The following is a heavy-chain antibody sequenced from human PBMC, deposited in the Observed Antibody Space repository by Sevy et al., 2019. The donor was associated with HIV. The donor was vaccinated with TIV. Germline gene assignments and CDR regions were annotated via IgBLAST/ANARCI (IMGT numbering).Heavy chain of an antibody. D-gene: IGHD3-10*02. J-gene: IGHJ3*02. V-gene: IGHV6-1*01. CDR3: ARKDVSVGSFDI. Sequence: QSQTLSLTCAISGDSVSSNSAVWNWIRQSPSRGLEWLGRTYYRSKWYNDYTVSVKSRITINTDTSKNHFSLQLNSVTPEDTSMYYCARKDVSVGSFDIWGQGTMVTVSS. CDR1: GDSVSSNSAV. CDR2: TYYRSKWYN.